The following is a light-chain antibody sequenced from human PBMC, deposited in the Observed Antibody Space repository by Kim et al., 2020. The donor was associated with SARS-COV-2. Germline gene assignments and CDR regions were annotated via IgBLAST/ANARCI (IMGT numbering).Light chain of an antibody. Sequence: SVGDRVTMTCRARQRISTYVNWYQQQPGKAPRRLIYAASSLQSGVPSRFSGSGSGTDFTLTINSLQPEEFATYYCQQSFTTPLLTFGGGTKVDIK. CDR1: QRISTY. CDR2: AAS. CDR3: QQSFTTPLLT. J-gene: IGKJ4*01. V-gene: IGKV1-39*01.